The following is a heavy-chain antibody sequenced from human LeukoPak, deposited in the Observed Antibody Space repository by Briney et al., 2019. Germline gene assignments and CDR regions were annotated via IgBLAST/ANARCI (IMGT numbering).Heavy chain of an antibody. CDR1: GGSFSGYY. V-gene: IGHV4-34*01. D-gene: IGHD3-22*01. CDR3: ARGDDSSGYSTFDI. CDR2: INHSEST. Sequence: SETLSLTCAVYGGSFSGYYWSWIRQPPGKGLEWIGEINHSESTNYNPSLKSRVTISVDTSKNPFSLKLTSVTAADTAVYYCARGDDSSGYSTFDIWGQGTMVTVSS. J-gene: IGHJ3*02.